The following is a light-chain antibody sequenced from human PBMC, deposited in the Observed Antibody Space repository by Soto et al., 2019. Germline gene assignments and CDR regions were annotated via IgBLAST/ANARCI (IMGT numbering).Light chain of an antibody. CDR2: DAS. V-gene: IGKV1-5*01. CDR3: QQYYTYWHM. Sequence: DIKVTQCPSNVSASIGDRVTITCLASHGVSSWLAWYQQKPGRPPKLLIYDASTLESGVPLRFSGSGSGTEFTLTISSLQPDDFATYYCQQYYTYWHMFGQGTKVDIK. J-gene: IGKJ1*01. CDR1: HGVSSW.